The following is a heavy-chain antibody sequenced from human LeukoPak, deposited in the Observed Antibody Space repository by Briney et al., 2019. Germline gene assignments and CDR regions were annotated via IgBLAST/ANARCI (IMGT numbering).Heavy chain of an antibody. CDR1: GYTFTRNW. D-gene: IGHD6-19*01. Sequence: GESLKISCKGSGYTFTRNWIGWVRQMPGKGLEWMGIIYPGDSDTRYSPSFQGQVTISADKSISTAYLQWSSLKASDTAMYYCARARAGIRIAVADYYFDYWGQGTLVTVSS. J-gene: IGHJ4*02. CDR3: ARARAGIRIAVADYYFDY. V-gene: IGHV5-51*01. CDR2: IYPGDSDT.